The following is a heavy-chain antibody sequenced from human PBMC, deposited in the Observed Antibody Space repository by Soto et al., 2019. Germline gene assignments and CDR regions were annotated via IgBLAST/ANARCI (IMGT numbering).Heavy chain of an antibody. CDR3: AGGGVRGVVTRTRDYYGMDV. D-gene: IGHD3-10*01. CDR1: GYNFTNYW. J-gene: IGHJ6*02. Sequence: GESLKISCKGSGYNFTNYWIGWVRQMPGKGLESMGIIYPGDSDTRYSPSFQGQVTISADKSISTAYLQWSSLKTSDTAMYYCAGGGVRGVVTRTRDYYGMDVWGQGTTVTVSS. V-gene: IGHV5-51*01. CDR2: IYPGDSDT.